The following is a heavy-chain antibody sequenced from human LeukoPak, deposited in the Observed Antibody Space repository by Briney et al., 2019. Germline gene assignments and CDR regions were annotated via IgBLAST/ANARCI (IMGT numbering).Heavy chain of an antibody. CDR3: AVVEDYTSCHNLDAYDI. J-gene: IGHJ3*02. CDR1: GLSFSSYW. V-gene: IGHV3-7*01. Sequence: GGSLRLSWAPSGLSFSSYWMTWVRQAPGKGLEWVANIKEDGSAKSYVGSVKGRFTISRDNAKNSLYLQMNSLRVEDTAVYYCAVVEDYTSCHNLDAYDIWGQGTTVIVSS. D-gene: IGHD3-3*01. CDR2: IKEDGSAK.